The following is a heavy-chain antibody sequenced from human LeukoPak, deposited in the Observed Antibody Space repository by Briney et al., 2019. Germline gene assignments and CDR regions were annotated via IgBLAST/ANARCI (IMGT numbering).Heavy chain of an antibody. CDR3: ARSDSGYELDY. J-gene: IGHJ4*02. CDR2: IYYSGST. V-gene: IGHV4-30-4*01. CDR1: GGSISSGDYY. D-gene: IGHD5-12*01. Sequence: MPSQTLSLTCTVSGGSISSGDYYWSWIRQPPGKGLEWIGYIYYSGSTYYNPSLKSQVTISVDTSKNQFSLKLSSVTAADTAVYYCARSDSGYELDYWGQGTLVTVSS.